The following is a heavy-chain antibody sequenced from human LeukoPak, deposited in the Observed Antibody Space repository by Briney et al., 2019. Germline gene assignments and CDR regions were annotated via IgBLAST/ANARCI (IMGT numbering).Heavy chain of an antibody. CDR1: GFTFDDYG. D-gene: IGHD7-27*01. Sequence: GGSLRLSCAASGFTFDDYGMTWVRQAPGKGLEWVANIREDGTEKNYVDSVKGRFIISRDNAKNSLFLHMSNLRDDDTAIYYCARHVGISFWGQGTLVTVSS. V-gene: IGHV3-7*01. CDR2: IREDGTEK. CDR3: ARHVGISF. J-gene: IGHJ4*02.